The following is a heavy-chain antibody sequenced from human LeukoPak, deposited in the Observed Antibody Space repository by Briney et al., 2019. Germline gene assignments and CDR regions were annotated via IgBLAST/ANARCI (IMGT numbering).Heavy chain of an antibody. V-gene: IGHV3-30*03. CDR2: ISHDGSGK. J-gene: IGHJ4*02. Sequence: GGSLRLSCAASGFTFNGNAMQWVRQAPGKGLEWVAHISHDGSGKYYRDSVKGRFTISRDDSKYTLYLQLNSLRAEDTAVYYCARGGTYARESDYWGQGTLVTVSS. CDR3: ARGGTYARESDY. D-gene: IGHD3-16*01. CDR1: GFTFNGNA.